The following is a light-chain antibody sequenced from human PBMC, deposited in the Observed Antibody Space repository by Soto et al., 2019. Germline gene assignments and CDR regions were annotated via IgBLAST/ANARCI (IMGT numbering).Light chain of an antibody. J-gene: IGKJ1*01. V-gene: IGKV1-39*01. CDR2: AAS. CDR1: QSITTS. Sequence: DIQMTQSPSSLSASVGDRVTITCRASQSITTSLNWYQQKPGKAPKLLIYAASSLESGVPSTLRGSGSGTNFTLTISSLQPEDFATYYCQQSYSTPWTFGQGTKVEIK. CDR3: QQSYSTPWT.